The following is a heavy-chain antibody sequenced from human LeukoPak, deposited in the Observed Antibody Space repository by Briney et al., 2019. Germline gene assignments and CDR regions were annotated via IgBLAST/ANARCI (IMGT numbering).Heavy chain of an antibody. J-gene: IGHJ4*02. CDR1: GGSISSSSW. CDR3: ARRLTRPAAGTANFDY. D-gene: IGHD6-13*01. V-gene: IGHV4-4*02. Sequence: PSGTLSLTCAVSGGSISSSSWWSWVRQPPGKGLEWIGEIYHSGSTNYNPSLKSRVTISVDKSKNQFSLKLSSVTAADTAVYYCARRLTRPAAGTANFDYWGQGTLVTVSS. CDR2: IYHSGST.